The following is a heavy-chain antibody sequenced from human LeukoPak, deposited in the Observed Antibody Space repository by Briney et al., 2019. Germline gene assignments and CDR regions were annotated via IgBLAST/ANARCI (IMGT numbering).Heavy chain of an antibody. CDR3: ARVGWDIVVVVAATGAYYFDY. V-gene: IGHV3-7*01. D-gene: IGHD2-15*01. J-gene: IGHJ4*02. CDR2: IKQDGSEK. CDR1: GFTFSSYW. Sequence: GGSLRLSCAASGFTFSSYWMSCVRQAPGKGLEWVANIKQDGSEKYYVDSVKGRFTISRDNAKNSLYLQMNSLRAEDTAVYYCARVGWDIVVVVAATGAYYFDYWGQGTLVTVSS.